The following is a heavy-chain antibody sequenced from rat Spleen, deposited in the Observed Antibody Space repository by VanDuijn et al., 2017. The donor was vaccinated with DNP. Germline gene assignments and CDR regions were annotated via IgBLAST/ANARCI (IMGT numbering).Heavy chain of an antibody. CDR1: GFSLTSNS. Sequence: QVQVKESGPGLVQPSQTLSLTCTVSGFSLTSNSVHWVRQPPGKGLEWMVGIWGDGNTDYNSALKSRLSISRDTSKSQVFLKMNSLQTDDTAIYFCTRSVMYTTAFDYWGQGVMVTVSS. CDR2: IWGDGNT. CDR3: TRSVMYTTAFDY. D-gene: IGHD1-6*01. J-gene: IGHJ2*01. V-gene: IGHV2-1*01.